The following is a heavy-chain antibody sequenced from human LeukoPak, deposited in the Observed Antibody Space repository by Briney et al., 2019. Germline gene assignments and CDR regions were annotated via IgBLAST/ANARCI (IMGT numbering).Heavy chain of an antibody. CDR1: GGTFSSYA. CDR3: ASAGAAMVTN. J-gene: IGHJ4*02. CDR2: IIPIFGTA. V-gene: IGHV1-69*06. D-gene: IGHD5-18*01. Sequence: GASVKVSCKASGGTFSSYAISWVRQAPGQGPEWMGRIIPIFGTANYAQKFQGRVTITADKSTSTAYMELSSLRSEDTAVYYCASAGAAMVTNWGQGTLVTVSS.